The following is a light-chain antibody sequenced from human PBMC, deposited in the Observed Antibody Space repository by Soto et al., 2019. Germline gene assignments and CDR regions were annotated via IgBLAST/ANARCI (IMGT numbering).Light chain of an antibody. V-gene: IGKV1-39*01. CDR2: AAT. Sequence: DIQLTQSPSSLSASVGDRITIXXRASKTIDTYVNWYQHKPGTAPKXLIYAATYLQNGVPSRFSGTGSGADFTLTISSLQPEDFATYYCQQNFNFPRTFGQGTKVDIK. J-gene: IGKJ1*01. CDR1: KTIDTY. CDR3: QQNFNFPRT.